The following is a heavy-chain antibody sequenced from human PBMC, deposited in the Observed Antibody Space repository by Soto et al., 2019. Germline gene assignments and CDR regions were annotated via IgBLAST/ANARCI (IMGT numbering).Heavy chain of an antibody. CDR2: TSYDGSNK. V-gene: IGHV3-30-3*01. CDR1: GFTFSSYA. J-gene: IGHJ4*02. Sequence: GGSLRLSCAASGFTFSSYAMHWVRQAPGKGLEWVAVTSYDGSNKYYADSVKGRFTISRDNSKNTLYLQMNSLRAGDTAVYYCARDGGYSYGSDFDYWGQGTLVTVSS. CDR3: ARDGGYSYGSDFDY. D-gene: IGHD5-18*01.